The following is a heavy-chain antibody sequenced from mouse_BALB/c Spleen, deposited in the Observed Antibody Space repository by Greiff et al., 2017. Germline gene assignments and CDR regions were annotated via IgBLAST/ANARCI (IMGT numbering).Heavy chain of an antibody. V-gene: IGHV5-17*02. Sequence: EVKLVESGGGLVQPGGSRKLSCAASGFTFSSFGMHWVRQAPEKGLEWVAYISSGSSTIYYADTVKGRFTISRDNPKNTLFLQMTSLRSEDTAMYYCARDPYYDAMDYWGQGTSVTVSS. J-gene: IGHJ4*01. CDR1: GFTFSSFG. CDR2: ISSGSSTI. CDR3: ARDPYYDAMDY.